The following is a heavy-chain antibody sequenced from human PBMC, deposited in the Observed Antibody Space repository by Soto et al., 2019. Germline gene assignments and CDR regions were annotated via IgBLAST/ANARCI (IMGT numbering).Heavy chain of an antibody. Sequence: GGSLRLSCAASGFTFDDYAMHWVRQAPGKGLEWVSGISWNSGSIGYADSVKGRFTISRDNAKNSLYLQMNSLRAEDTALYYCAKDHCSSTSCYASYNWFDPWGQGTLVTVSS. CDR2: ISWNSGSI. CDR3: AKDHCSSTSCYASYNWFDP. D-gene: IGHD2-2*01. CDR1: GFTFDDYA. J-gene: IGHJ5*02. V-gene: IGHV3-9*01.